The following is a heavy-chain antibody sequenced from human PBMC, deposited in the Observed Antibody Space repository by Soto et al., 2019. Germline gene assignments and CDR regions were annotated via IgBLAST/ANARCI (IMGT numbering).Heavy chain of an antibody. CDR3: ARGEDVFLDYYMDV. V-gene: IGHV3-11*01. J-gene: IGHJ6*03. CDR1: GFKVSDYY. D-gene: IGHD3-10*02. CDR2: ISRSGNTI. Sequence: QAQLVESGGGLVKPGGSLTISCAVSGFKVSDYYMSWIRQAPGKGLDWVSMISRSGNTIHYADSVKGRFTISKDNAKNSLYLQMTSLSPEDTAVYYCARGEDVFLDYYMDVWGKGTTVTVS.